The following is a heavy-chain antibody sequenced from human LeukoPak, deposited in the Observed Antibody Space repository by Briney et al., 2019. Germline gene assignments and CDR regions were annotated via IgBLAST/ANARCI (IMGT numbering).Heavy chain of an antibody. Sequence: SETLSLTCTVSGGSISSSSYYWGWIRQPPGKGLEWIGSIYYSGSTYYNPSLKSHVPISVDPSKNQFSLELSSVTAADTAVYYCARHKGYSRLQPQQEIWGQGTLVTVSS. CDR3: ARHKGYSRLQPQQEI. J-gene: IGHJ4*02. D-gene: IGHD5-12*01. V-gene: IGHV4-39*01. CDR1: GGSISSSSYY. CDR2: IYYSGST.